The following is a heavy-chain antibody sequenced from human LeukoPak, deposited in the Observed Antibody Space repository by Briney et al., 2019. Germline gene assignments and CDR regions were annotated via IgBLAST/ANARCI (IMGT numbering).Heavy chain of an antibody. CDR2: INPNSGGT. D-gene: IGHD5-18*01. V-gene: IGHV1-2*02. J-gene: IGHJ4*02. CDR1: GYTFTGYY. Sequence: ASVKVPCKASGYTFTGYYMHWVRQAPGQGLEWMGWINPNSGGTNYAQKFQGRVTMTRDTSISTAYMELSRLRSDDTAVYYCARARFYSYGLYYFDYWGQGTLVTVSS. CDR3: ARARFYSYGLYYFDY.